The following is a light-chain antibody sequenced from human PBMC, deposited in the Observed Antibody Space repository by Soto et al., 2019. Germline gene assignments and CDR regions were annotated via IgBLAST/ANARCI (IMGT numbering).Light chain of an antibody. V-gene: IGKV1-33*01. CDR1: QDISDY. CDR2: DAS. CDR3: QQYNSYSWT. Sequence: DIHMTQSPSSLSAALGDRVTITSQASQDISDYLNWYQQKPGKAPKLLIYDASILETGVPSRFSGSGSGTEFTLTISSLQPDDFATYYCQQYNSYSWTFGQGTKVDIK. J-gene: IGKJ1*01.